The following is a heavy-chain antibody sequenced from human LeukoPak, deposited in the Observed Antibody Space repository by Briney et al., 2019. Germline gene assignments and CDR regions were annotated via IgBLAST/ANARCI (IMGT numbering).Heavy chain of an antibody. CDR2: IYPGDSDT. D-gene: IGHD3-22*01. J-gene: IGHJ4*02. CDR1: GYSFTSYW. V-gene: IGHV5-51*01. CDR3: ARTYYYDSSGYFILDY. Sequence: GESLKISFKGSGYSFTSYWIGWVRQMPGKGLEWMGIIYPGDSDTRYSPSFQGQVTISADKSISTAYLQWSSLKASDTAMYYCARTYYYDSSGYFILDYWGQGTLVTVSS.